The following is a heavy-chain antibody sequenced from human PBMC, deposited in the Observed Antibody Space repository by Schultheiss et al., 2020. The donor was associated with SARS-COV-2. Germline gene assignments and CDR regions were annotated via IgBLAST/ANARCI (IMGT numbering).Heavy chain of an antibody. CDR2: ISSSSSYI. CDR3: ARDFRYCSGGSCFYYGMDV. CDR1: GFTVSSNY. J-gene: IGHJ6*02. D-gene: IGHD2-15*01. Sequence: GGSLRLSCAASGFTVSSNYMSWVRQAPGKGLEWVSSISSSSSYIYYADSVKGRFTISRDNAKNSLYLQMNSLRAEDTAVYYCARDFRYCSGGSCFYYGMDVWGQGTTVTVSS. V-gene: IGHV3-21*01.